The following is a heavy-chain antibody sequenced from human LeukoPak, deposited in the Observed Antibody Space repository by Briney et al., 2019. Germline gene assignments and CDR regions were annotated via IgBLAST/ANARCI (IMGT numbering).Heavy chain of an antibody. V-gene: IGHV3-21*01. CDR2: ISSSSSYI. J-gene: IGHJ6*02. CDR1: GFTFSSYS. CDR3: ARDGYDILTGVDYYYYYGTDV. D-gene: IGHD3-9*01. Sequence: GGSLRLSCAASGFTFSSYSMNWVRQAPGKGLEWVSSISSSSSYIYYADSVKGRFTISRDNAKNSLYLQMNSLRAEDTAVYYCARDGYDILTGVDYYYYYGTDVWGQGTTVTVSS.